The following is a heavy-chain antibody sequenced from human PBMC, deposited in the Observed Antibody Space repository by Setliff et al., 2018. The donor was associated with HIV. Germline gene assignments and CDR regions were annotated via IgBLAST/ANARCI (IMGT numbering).Heavy chain of an antibody. CDR1: DYTFTAYG. Sequence: ASVKVSCKASDYTFTAYGISWVRQAPGQGLELMGWISAYNGNTKFARKFQHRVTMTTDTSTSTGYMELRSLRSDDTAVYYCARFTCSGRSCYPGYWGQGTLVTVSS. CDR3: ARFTCSGRSCYPGY. V-gene: IGHV1-18*01. CDR2: ISAYNGNT. D-gene: IGHD2-15*01. J-gene: IGHJ4*02.